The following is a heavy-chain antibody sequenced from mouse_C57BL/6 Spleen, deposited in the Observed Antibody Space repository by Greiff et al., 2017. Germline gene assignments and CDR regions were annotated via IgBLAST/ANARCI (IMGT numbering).Heavy chain of an antibody. D-gene: IGHD2-1*01. J-gene: IGHJ4*01. CDR3: AKGLLGGYAMDY. CDR1: GFSLTSYG. V-gene: IGHV2-5*01. CDR2: IWRGGST. Sequence: VKLVESGPGLVQPSQSLSITCTVSGFSLTSYGVHWVRQSPGKGLEWLGVIWRGGSTDYNAAFMSRLSITKDNSKSQVFFKMNSLKADDTAIYYCAKGLLGGYAMDYWGQGTSVTVSS.